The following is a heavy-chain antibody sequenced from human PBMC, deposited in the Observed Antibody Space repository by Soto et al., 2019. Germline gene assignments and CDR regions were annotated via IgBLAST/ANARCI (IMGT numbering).Heavy chain of an antibody. CDR3: AREVSAAALDY. J-gene: IGHJ4*02. V-gene: IGHV4-59*01. D-gene: IGHD6-13*01. Sequence: SETLSLTCAVYGGSFSGYYRSWIRQPPGKGLEWIGYIYYSGSTNYNPSLKSRVTISVDTSKNQFSLKLSSVTAADTAVYYCAREVSAAALDYWGQGTLVTVSS. CDR2: IYYSGST. CDR1: GGSFSGYY.